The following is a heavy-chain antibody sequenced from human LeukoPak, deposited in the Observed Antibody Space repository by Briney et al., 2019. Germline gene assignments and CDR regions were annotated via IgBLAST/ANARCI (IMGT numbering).Heavy chain of an antibody. CDR1: GFTFTNYA. J-gene: IGHJ4*02. CDR2: ISGSGGNT. CDR3: ANEKRIAAAGTVGFDY. D-gene: IGHD6-13*01. V-gene: IGHV3-23*01. Sequence: GGSLRLSCAASGFTFTNYAMSWVRQAPGMGLEWVSAISGSGGNTYYADSVKGRFTISRDNSKNTLYLQMNSLRAEDTAIYYCANEKRIAAAGTVGFDYWGQGTLVTVSS.